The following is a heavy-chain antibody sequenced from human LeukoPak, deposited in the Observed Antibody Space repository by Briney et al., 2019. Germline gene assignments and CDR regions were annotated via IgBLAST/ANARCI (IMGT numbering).Heavy chain of an antibody. Sequence: SVKVSCKASGGTFSSYAISWVRQAPGQGLEWMGRIIPIFGTANYAQKFQGRVTITTDESTSTAYMELSSLRSEDTAVYYCARDALIDYYDSSGPHDYWGQGTLVTVSS. V-gene: IGHV1-69*05. CDR1: GGTFSSYA. CDR2: IIPIFGTA. J-gene: IGHJ4*02. D-gene: IGHD3-22*01. CDR3: ARDALIDYYDSSGPHDY.